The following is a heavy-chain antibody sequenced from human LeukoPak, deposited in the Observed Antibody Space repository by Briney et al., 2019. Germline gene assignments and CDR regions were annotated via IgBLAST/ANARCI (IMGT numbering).Heavy chain of an antibody. CDR1: GYTFTSYD. V-gene: IGHV1-8*01. CDR2: MNPNSGNT. CDR3: AKVLRVAAARFDY. J-gene: IGHJ4*01. D-gene: IGHD6-13*01. Sequence: ASVKVSCKASGYTFTSYDINWVRQATGQGLEWMGWMNPNSGNTGYAQKFQGRVTMTRNTSISTAYMELSSLRSEDTALYYGAKVLRVAAARFDYWGQGTLVTVSS.